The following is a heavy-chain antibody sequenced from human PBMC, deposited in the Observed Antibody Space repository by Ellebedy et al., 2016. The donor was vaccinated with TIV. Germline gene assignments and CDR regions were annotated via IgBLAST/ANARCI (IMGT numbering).Heavy chain of an antibody. CDR3: ARDHHGLSH. CDR2: ISGSTSTI. J-gene: IGHJ4*02. Sequence: GESLKISCAASGFSFSDFYMSWVRQAPGKGLEWVSYISGSTSTIFYADSVKGRFTISRDNAKNSLYLQLNSLRAEDTAVYYCARDHHGLSHWGQGTLVTVSS. CDR1: GFSFSDFY. V-gene: IGHV3-11*01. D-gene: IGHD4-17*01.